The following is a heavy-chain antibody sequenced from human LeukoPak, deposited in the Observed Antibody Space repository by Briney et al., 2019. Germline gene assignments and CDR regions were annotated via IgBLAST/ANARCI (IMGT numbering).Heavy chain of an antibody. D-gene: IGHD2-15*01. J-gene: IGHJ4*02. V-gene: IGHV1-18*01. CDR1: GYTFTSYG. CDR2: ISAYNGNT. Sequence: GASVKVSCKASGYTFTSYGISWVRQAPGQGLERMGWISAYNGNTNYAQKLQGRVTMTTDPSTSTAYMELRSLRSDDTGVYYCARDIVVVVAGIGGLFDYWGQGTLVTVSS. CDR3: ARDIVVVVAGIGGLFDY.